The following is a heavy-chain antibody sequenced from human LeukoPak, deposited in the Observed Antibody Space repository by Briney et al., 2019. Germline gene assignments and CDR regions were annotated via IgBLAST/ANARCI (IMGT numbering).Heavy chain of an antibody. V-gene: IGHV1-2*02. CDR3: VKDRAYVGTMVDGFYT. J-gene: IGHJ3*02. D-gene: IGHD5-12*01. CDR2: INPKSGDT. Sequence: GASVTVSYKPSVFTFITYYIHWVRQAPGQGREWVGGINPKSGDTKYAQKFRGRVTITSDTSINTAYMELTWLRSDDKAGLYFVKDRAYVGTMVDGFYTWGQGKKVTVSP. CDR1: VFTFITYY.